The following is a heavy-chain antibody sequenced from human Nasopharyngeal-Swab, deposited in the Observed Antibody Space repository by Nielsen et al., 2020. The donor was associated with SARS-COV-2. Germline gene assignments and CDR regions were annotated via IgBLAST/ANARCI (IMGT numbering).Heavy chain of an antibody. CDR1: GYTFTGYY. V-gene: IGHV1-2*06. D-gene: IGHD2-15*01. Sequence: ASVKVSCKASGYTFTGYYMHWVRQAPGQGLEWMGRINPNSGNTNYAQKLQGRVTMTTDTSTSTAYMELRSLRSDDTAVYYCARDSKGSGHSGAFDIWAKGQWSPSLQ. J-gene: IGHJ3*02. CDR2: INPNSGNT. CDR3: ARDSKGSGHSGAFDI.